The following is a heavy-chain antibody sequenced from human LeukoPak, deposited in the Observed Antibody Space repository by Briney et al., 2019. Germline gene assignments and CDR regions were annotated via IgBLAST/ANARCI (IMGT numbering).Heavy chain of an antibody. Sequence: GSLRLSCAASGFTFSSYAMSWVRQPAGKGLEWIGRIYTSGSTNYNPSLKSRVTMSVDTSKNQFSLKLSSVTAADTAVYYCAREVDYYDSSGYYYGRHFQHWGQGTLVTVSS. CDR1: GFTFSSYA. V-gene: IGHV4-4*07. CDR2: IYTSGST. D-gene: IGHD3-22*01. CDR3: AREVDYYDSSGYYYGRHFQH. J-gene: IGHJ1*01.